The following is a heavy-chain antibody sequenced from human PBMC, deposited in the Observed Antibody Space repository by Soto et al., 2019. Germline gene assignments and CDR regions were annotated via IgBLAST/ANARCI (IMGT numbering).Heavy chain of an antibody. CDR2: ILPIFGTA. D-gene: IGHD6-6*01. CDR3: VRVAISSSSSY. CDR1: GGTFNNYA. J-gene: IGHJ1*01. Sequence: QVQLVQSGADVKKPGSSVKVSCKASGGTFNNYAISWVRQAPGQGLEWVGGILPIFGTADYAQKFQGRVTITADESPSTAYMELSSLSSEDTAVYYCVRVAISSSSSYGGQGTMVTGSS. V-gene: IGHV1-69*12.